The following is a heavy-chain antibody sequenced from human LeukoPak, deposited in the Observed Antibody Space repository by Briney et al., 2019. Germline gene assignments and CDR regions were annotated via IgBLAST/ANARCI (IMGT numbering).Heavy chain of an antibody. V-gene: IGHV4-39*01. D-gene: IGHD6-13*01. CDR3: ARHNLYSSTY. CDR2: IYYSGST. J-gene: IGHJ4*02. Sequence: PSETLSLTCTVSGGSISSSSYYWGWIRQPPGKGLEWIGSIYYSGSTYYNPSLKSRVTISVDTSKTQFSLKLSSVTAADTAVYYCARHNLYSSTYWGQGTLVTVSS. CDR1: GGSISSSSYY.